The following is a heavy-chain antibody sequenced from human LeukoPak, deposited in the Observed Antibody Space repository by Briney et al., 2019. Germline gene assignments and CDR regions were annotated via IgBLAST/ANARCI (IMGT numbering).Heavy chain of an antibody. CDR1: GFTFRRFG. CDR3: AKDPNGDYLGAFDS. CDR2: IRTDGSNK. D-gene: IGHD4-17*01. J-gene: IGHJ4*02. V-gene: IGHV3-30*02. Sequence: PGGSLRLSCVASGFTFRRFGMHWVRQAPGKGLDWVTFIRTDGSNKYYADSVKGRFTISRDNSKNTLYLQMNSLRAEDTAIYYCAKDPNGDYLGAFDSWGQGTLVTVSS.